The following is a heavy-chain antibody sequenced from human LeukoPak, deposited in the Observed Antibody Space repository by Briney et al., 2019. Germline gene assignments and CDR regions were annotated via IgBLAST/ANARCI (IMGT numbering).Heavy chain of an antibody. CDR2: IIPVFGTA. D-gene: IGHD3-10*01. J-gene: IGHJ5*02. CDR3: ARGYYYGSESYWHTKWFDP. CDR1: GGTFNSHV. Sequence: SVTVSCKASGGTFNSHVISWLRQAPGHGLEWMGGIIPVFGTASYAEKFQGRVTITTDESTTTAYMEMSSLTSEDTAVYYCARGYYYGSESYWHTKWFDPWGQGTLVTVSS. V-gene: IGHV1-69*05.